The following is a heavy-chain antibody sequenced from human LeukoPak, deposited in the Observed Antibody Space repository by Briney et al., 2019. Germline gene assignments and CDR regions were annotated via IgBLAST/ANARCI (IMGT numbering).Heavy chain of an antibody. Sequence: GGSLRLSCAASGFTFSSYGMHWVRQAPGKGLEWVAFIRYDGSSKYYADSVKGRFTISRDNSMSTLYLQMNSLRAEDTDVCYCARAARYDSSTSCYYYYY. CDR3: ARAARYDSSTSCYYYYY. D-gene: IGHD2-2*01. CDR2: IRYDGSSK. V-gene: IGHV3-30*02. CDR1: GFTFSSYG. J-gene: IGHJ6*03.